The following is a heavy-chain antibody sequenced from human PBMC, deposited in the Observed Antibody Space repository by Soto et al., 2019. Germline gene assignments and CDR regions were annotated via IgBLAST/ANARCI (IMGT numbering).Heavy chain of an antibody. Sequence: GGSLRLSCVASGFTFSSYAMNWVRQAPGKGLEWVALISFDGSITLYADSVKGRFTISRDNSKKTLYLQMNSLRGEDTAVYYCARDSSKFSASSGFGYWGQGTPVTVSS. J-gene: IGHJ4*02. V-gene: IGHV3-30-3*01. CDR1: GFTFSSYA. CDR3: ARDSSKFSASSGFGY. CDR2: ISFDGSIT. D-gene: IGHD6-6*01.